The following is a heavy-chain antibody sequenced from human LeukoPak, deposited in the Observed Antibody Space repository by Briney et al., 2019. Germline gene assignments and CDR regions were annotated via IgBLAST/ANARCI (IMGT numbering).Heavy chain of an antibody. CDR2: ISGSSGRT. Sequence: GGSLRLSCVASGFTFSGYAMTWVRQAPGKGLEWVSGISGSSGRTYYADPVKGRFTISRDNSKNTLYLQMNSLRAEDTAVYYCAKESSLNHWGQGTLVTVSS. D-gene: IGHD2-8*01. CDR1: GFTFSGYA. CDR3: AKESSLNH. J-gene: IGHJ4*02. V-gene: IGHV3-23*01.